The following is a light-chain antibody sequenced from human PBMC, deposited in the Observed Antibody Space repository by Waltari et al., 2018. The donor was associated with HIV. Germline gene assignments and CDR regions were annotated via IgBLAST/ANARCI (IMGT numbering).Light chain of an antibody. CDR2: GVS. V-gene: IGLV2-14*03. J-gene: IGLJ2*01. CDR3: CSYTKLTTHYVL. Sequence: QSALTQPASVSGSPGQSIPISCNGTTTDIGGYNYLSWYQRHPDKAPKLIIFGVSHRPSGISSRFSGSKSGNTASLTISGLQAEDEADYYCCSYTKLTTHYVLFGGGTKLTVL. CDR1: TTDIGGYNY.